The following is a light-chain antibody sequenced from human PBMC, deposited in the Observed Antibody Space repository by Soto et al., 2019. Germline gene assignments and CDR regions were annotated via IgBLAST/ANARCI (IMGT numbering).Light chain of an antibody. CDR3: SSYTSSSTPPYV. Sequence: QSVLPQPVSVSGSPGQSITISCTGTSSDVGGYNYVSWYQQHPGKAPKLMIYDVSNRPSGVSNRFSGSKSGNTASLTISGLQAEDEADYYCSSYTSSSTPPYVFGTGTKVTVL. CDR1: SSDVGGYNY. CDR2: DVS. V-gene: IGLV2-14*01. J-gene: IGLJ1*01.